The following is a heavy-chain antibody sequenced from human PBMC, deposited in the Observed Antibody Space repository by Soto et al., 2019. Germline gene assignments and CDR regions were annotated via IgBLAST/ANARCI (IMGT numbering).Heavy chain of an antibody. CDR3: AKVWRDIVVAVAAIGNWFDP. Sequence: GGSLRLSCAASGFTFSSYAMSWVRQAPGKGLEWVSAISGSGGSTYYADSVKGRFTISRDNSKNTLYLQMNSLRAEDTAVYYCAKVWRDIVVAVAAIGNWFDPGGPGTLVTVPS. J-gene: IGHJ5*02. V-gene: IGHV3-23*01. CDR1: GFTFSSYA. CDR2: ISGSGGST. D-gene: IGHD2-15*01.